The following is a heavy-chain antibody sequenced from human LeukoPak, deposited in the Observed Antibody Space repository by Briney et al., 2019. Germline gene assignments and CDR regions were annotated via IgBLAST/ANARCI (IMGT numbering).Heavy chain of an antibody. J-gene: IGHJ5*02. CDR2: MNPNSGNT. CDR1: GYTFTSYD. D-gene: IGHD6-19*01. CDR3: AGASGPIAVAGTNNWFDP. Sequence: ASVNVSCTASGYTFTSYDINWVRQATGQGLEWMGWMNPNSGNTGYAQKFQGRVTMTRNTSISTAYMELSSQRSEDTAVYYCAGASGPIAVAGTNNWFDPWGQGTLVTVSS. V-gene: IGHV1-8*01.